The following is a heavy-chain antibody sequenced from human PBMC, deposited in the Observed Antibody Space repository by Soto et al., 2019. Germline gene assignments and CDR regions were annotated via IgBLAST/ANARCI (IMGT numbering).Heavy chain of an antibody. CDR3: ARGHIVVVPAAPSPLNWFDP. Sequence: LSLTCTVSGGSISSGDYYWSWIRQPPGKGLEWIGYIYYSGSTYYNPSLKSRVTISVDTSKNQFSLKLSSVTAADTAVYYCARGHIVVVPAAPSPLNWFDPWGQGTLVTV. CDR1: GGSISSGDYY. J-gene: IGHJ5*02. CDR2: IYYSGST. D-gene: IGHD2-2*01. V-gene: IGHV4-30-4*01.